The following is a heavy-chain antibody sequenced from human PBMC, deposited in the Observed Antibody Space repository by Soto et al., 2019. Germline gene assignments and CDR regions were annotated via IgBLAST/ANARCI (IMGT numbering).Heavy chain of an antibody. CDR2: ISSNGGTT. J-gene: IGHJ4*02. D-gene: IGHD1-7*01. V-gene: IGHV3-64*01. CDR1: EFKCVNLD. CDR3: VRRVSGNYDY. Sequence: GVPQRLPCIASEFKCVNLDMHWVRQAPGKGLEYVSSISSNGGTTYYGNSVKGRFTISRDNSKNTLYLQMGSLRAEDMAVYYCVRRVSGNYDYWGQGTLVTVS.